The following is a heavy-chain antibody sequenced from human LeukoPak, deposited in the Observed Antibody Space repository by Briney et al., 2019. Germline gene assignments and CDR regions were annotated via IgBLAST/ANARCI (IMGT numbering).Heavy chain of an antibody. D-gene: IGHD5-24*01. V-gene: IGHV1-2*02. CDR1: GYTFTGYY. CDR3: ARDSEMATGYFDY. J-gene: IGHJ4*02. Sequence: ASVKVSCKASGYTFTGYYMHWVRQAPGQGLEWMGWINPNSSGTNYAQKFQGRVTMTRDTSISTAYMELSRLRSDDTAVYYCARDSEMATGYFDYWGQGTLVTVSS. CDR2: INPNSSGT.